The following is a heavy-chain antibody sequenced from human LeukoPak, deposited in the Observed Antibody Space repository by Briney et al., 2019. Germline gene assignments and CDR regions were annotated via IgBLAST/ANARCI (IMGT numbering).Heavy chain of an antibody. CDR1: GFTFSNFL. J-gene: IGHJ4*02. CDR2: INEDGSRE. CDR3: ARDPPRRSDF. Sequence: GGSLRLSCAASGFTFSNFLMTWVRHSPGKGLEWVASINEDGSRELYVDSAKGRFSISRDDANNALSLQMNSLRVEDTAVYYCARDPPRRSDFWGQGALVTVSS. V-gene: IGHV3-7*01.